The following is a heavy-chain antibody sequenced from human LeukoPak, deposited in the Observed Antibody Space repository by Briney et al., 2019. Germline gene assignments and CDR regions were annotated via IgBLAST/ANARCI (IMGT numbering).Heavy chain of an antibody. CDR2: ISFSGDNS. J-gene: IGHJ3*01. D-gene: IGHD5-24*01. Sequence: GGSLRLSCAASGFNFRDAAMTWVRQAPGKGLEWVALISFSGDNSYYADSVKGRFSVSRDNPENTLSLQMNSLRVEDTARYYCAKDIQLSTWGLGTMVTVSS. CDR1: GFNFRDAA. V-gene: IGHV3-23*01. CDR3: AKDIQLST.